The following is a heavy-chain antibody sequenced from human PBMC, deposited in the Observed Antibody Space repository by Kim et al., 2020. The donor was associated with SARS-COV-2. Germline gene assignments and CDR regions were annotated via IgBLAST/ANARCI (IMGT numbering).Heavy chain of an antibody. CDR2: T. D-gene: IGHD5-12*01. J-gene: IGHJ4*01. CDR3: ARHRYSGYCDD. V-gene: IGHV4-30-2*03. Sequence: TYVNPSLKTSVTMSVDTSKKQFSQKLSAVTAADTAVYYCARHRYSGYCDDWGQGTLVTVSS.